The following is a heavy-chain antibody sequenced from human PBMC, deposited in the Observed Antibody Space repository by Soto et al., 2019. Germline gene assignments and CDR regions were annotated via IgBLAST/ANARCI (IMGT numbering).Heavy chain of an antibody. CDR1: GFTFISYW. J-gene: IGHJ4*02. D-gene: IGHD5-18*01. CDR3: ARDKRIQLWFGRLKPFDY. Sequence: PGGSLRLSCAASGFTFISYWMHWVRQAPGKGLVWVSRINSDGSSTSYADSVKGRFTISRDNAKNTLYLQMNSLRAEDTAVYYCARDKRIQLWFGRLKPFDYWGQGTLVTVSS. V-gene: IGHV3-74*01. CDR2: INSDGSST.